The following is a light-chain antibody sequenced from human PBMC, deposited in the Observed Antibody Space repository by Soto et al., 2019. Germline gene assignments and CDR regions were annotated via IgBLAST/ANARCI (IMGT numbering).Light chain of an antibody. Sequence: DIVMTQSPLSLPVTPGEPASISCRSSQSLLHSNGYNSLDWYLQKPGQSPQLLIYLGSNRASGVPDRFSGSGSGTDFTLKISRVEAEDVGDYYCMQALQTPWTFGQGTKVEIK. CDR1: QSLLHSNGYNS. CDR3: MQALQTPWT. V-gene: IGKV2-28*01. CDR2: LGS. J-gene: IGKJ1*01.